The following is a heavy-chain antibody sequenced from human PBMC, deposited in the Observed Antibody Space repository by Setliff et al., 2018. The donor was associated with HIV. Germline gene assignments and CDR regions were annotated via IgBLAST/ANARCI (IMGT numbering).Heavy chain of an antibody. J-gene: IGHJ3*01. D-gene: IGHD7-27*01. CDR3: AKIPHTGDSAFDV. V-gene: IGHV3-30*18. CDR2: ISYDGSKK. CDR1: GFTFSSYG. Sequence: GWSLRLSCAASGFTFSSYGMHWVRQAPGKGLEWVSLISYDGSKKYYADSVKGRFSISRDNPKNTVYLQMNSLRPEDTALYYCAKIPHTGDSAFDVWGQGTMVTVSS.